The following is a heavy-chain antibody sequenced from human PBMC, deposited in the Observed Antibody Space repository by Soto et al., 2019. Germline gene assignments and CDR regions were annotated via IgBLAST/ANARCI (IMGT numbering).Heavy chain of an antibody. D-gene: IGHD4-17*01. CDR2: ISSSSSTI. V-gene: IGHV3-48*02. CDR3: ARENYGDYLNWFDS. CDR1: GFTFSSYS. Sequence: GSLRLSCAASGFTFSSYSMNWVRQAPGKGLEWVSYISSSSSTIYCADSVKGRFTISRDNAKNSLYLQMNSLRDEDTAVYYCARENYGDYLNWFDSLGQGTLVT. J-gene: IGHJ5*01.